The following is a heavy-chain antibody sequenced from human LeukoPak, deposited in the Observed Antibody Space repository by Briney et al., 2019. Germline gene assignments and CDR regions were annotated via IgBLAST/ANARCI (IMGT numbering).Heavy chain of an antibody. CDR3: ARAAAAAGTRPWDY. CDR1: GFTFSDYY. J-gene: IGHJ4*02. Sequence: PGGSLRLSCAASGFTFSDYYMSWIRQAPGKGLEWVSYITSSSSSTNYADSVKGRFTVPRDNAKNSLYLQMNSLRAEDTAVYYCARAAAAAGTRPWDYWGQGTLVTVSS. D-gene: IGHD6-13*01. V-gene: IGHV3-11*06. CDR2: ITSSSSST.